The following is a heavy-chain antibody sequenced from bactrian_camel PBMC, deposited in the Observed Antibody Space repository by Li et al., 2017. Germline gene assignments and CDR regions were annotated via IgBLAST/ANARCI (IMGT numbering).Heavy chain of an antibody. J-gene: IGHJ4*01. V-gene: IGHV3S54*01. D-gene: IGHD2*01. CDR2: IVTLGGTT. Sequence: HVQLVESGGGSVQAGGSLRPSCEVSGNIDGTNCIGWFRQYPGKEREGVAAIVTLGGTTYYDDSMTGRFTISQDNANTLYLQLNSLKPEDTAMYYCTKSPYILRPMGQGTQVTVS. CDR1: GNIDGTNC.